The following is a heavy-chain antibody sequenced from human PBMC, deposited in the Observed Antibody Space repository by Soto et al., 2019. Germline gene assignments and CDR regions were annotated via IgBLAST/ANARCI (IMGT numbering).Heavy chain of an antibody. J-gene: IGHJ3*02. CDR1: GGSISSYY. CDR3: ATSSIAARKRYDAFDI. V-gene: IGHV4-59*12. Sequence: SETLSLTCTVSGGSISSYYWSWIRQPPGKGLEWIGYIYYSGSTNYNPSLQGQVTISADKSISTAYLQWSSLKASDTAMYYCATSSIAARKRYDAFDIWGQGTMVTVSS. D-gene: IGHD6-6*01. CDR2: IYYSGST.